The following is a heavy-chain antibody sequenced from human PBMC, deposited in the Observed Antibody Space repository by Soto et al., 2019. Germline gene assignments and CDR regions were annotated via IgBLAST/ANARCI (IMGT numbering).Heavy chain of an antibody. V-gene: IGHV1-69*01. CDR2: IIPIFGTA. Sequence: QVQLVQSGAEVKKPGSSVKVSCKASGGTFSSYAISWVRQAPGQGLEWMGGIIPIFGTANYAQKFQGRVTITADESTSTAYMERSSLRSEDTAVYYCARVSGGVYSSLTDYFDYWGQGTLVAVSS. D-gene: IGHD6-13*01. J-gene: IGHJ4*02. CDR3: ARVSGGVYSSLTDYFDY. CDR1: GGTFSSYA.